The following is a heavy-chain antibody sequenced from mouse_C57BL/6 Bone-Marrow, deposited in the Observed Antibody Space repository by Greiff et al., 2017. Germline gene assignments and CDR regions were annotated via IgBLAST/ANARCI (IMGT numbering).Heavy chain of an antibody. Sequence: QVQLQESGPGLVQPSPSLSITCTVSGFSLTSYGVHWVRQSPGKGLEWLGVIWRGGSTDYNAAFMSRLSITKDNSKSQVFFKMNSLQADDTAIYYGAKFYYYASYFDVWGTGTTVTGSS. V-gene: IGHV2-5*01. CDR3: AKFYYYASYFDV. J-gene: IGHJ1*03. CDR2: IWRGGST. D-gene: IGHD1-1*01. CDR1: GFSLTSYG.